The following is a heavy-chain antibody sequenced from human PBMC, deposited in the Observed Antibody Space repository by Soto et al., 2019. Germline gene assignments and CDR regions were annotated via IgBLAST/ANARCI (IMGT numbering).Heavy chain of an antibody. CDR1: VDTFSSYA. CDR2: IIPIFGTA. D-gene: IGHD6-19*01. J-gene: IGHJ3*02. Sequence: VASVKVSCKASVDTFSSYAISWVRQAPGQGLEWMGGIIPIFGTANYAQKFQGRVTITADESTSTAHMELSSLRSEDTAVYYCARDLRAAVATYRVDAFDIWGQGPMVTVSS. V-gene: IGHV1-69*13. CDR3: ARDLRAAVATYRVDAFDI.